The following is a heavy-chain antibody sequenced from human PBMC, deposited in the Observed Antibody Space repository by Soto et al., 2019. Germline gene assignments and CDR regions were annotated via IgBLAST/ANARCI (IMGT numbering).Heavy chain of an antibody. Sequence: SETLSLTCTVSGGSISSYYWSWIRQPPGKGLEWIGYIYYSGSTNYNPSLKSRVTISVDTSKNQFSLKLSSVTAADTAVYYCAREAVGATDDWFDPWGQGTLVTVSS. CDR2: IYYSGST. J-gene: IGHJ5*02. CDR1: GGSISSYY. CDR3: AREAVGATDDWFDP. D-gene: IGHD1-26*01. V-gene: IGHV4-59*01.